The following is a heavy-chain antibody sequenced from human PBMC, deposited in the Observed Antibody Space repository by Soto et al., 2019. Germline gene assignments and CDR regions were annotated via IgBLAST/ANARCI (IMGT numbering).Heavy chain of an antibody. CDR1: GGFVSSGSYY. CDR2: MSHSGGT. V-gene: IGHV4-34*01. Sequence: QVQLQQWGAGLLKPSETLSLTCAVYGGFVSSGSYYWSWIRQPPGKGLEWIGEMSHSGGTHFNPFLKIRVTLSVEQSKNQFSLQMSSVTAADTALYYCARVERGTATTVVDAFDIWGPGTMVTVSS. D-gene: IGHD1-1*01. J-gene: IGHJ3*02. CDR3: ARVERGTATTVVDAFDI.